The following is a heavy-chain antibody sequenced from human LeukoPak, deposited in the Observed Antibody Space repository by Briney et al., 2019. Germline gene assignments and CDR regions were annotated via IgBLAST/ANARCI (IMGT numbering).Heavy chain of an antibody. CDR1: GYTFTGYY. CDR2: INPNSGGT. Sequence: ASVKVSCKASGYTFTGYYMHWVRQAPGQGLEWMGWINPNSGGTNYAQKFQGRVTMTRDTSISTAYMELSRLRSDDTAVYYCARDPDILTGYYDYVWGSYLRDYWGQGTLVTVSS. D-gene: IGHD3-16*02. J-gene: IGHJ4*02. CDR3: ARDPDILTGYYDYVWGSYLRDY. V-gene: IGHV1-2*02.